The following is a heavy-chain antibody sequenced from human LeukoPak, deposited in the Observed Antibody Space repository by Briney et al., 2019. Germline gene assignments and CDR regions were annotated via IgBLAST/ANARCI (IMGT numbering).Heavy chain of an antibody. J-gene: IGHJ6*02. CDR1: GYTLTRYY. Sequence: GASVKVSCKASGYTLTRYYMHWVRNAPGQGLEWMGWISGYNGNTNYAQRLQGRATMTTDTSTSTAYMELRSLRSDDTAVYYCAKNITIDGMDVWGQGTTVTVSS. CDR3: AKNITIDGMDV. CDR2: ISGYNGNT. D-gene: IGHD1-20*01. V-gene: IGHV1-18*04.